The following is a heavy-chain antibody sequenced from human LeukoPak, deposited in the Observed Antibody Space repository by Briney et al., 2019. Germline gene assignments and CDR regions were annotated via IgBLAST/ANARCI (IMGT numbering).Heavy chain of an antibody. J-gene: IGHJ4*02. CDR3: ALPLRDGDFYFDY. V-gene: IGHV3-74*01. Sequence: GGSLRLSCAASGFTFSNYWMHWVRQAPGKGLVWVSRINRDGRSTNYADSVKGRFIISRDNAKNTVFLQMNSLRAEDTAVYYCALPLRDGDFYFDYWGQGALVTVSS. D-gene: IGHD4-17*01. CDR2: INRDGRST. CDR1: GFTFSNYW.